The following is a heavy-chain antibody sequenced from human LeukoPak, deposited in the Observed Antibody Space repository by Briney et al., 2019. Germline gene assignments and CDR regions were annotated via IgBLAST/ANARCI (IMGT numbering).Heavy chain of an antibody. J-gene: IGHJ5*02. V-gene: IGHV4-59*01. CDR3: ARGYNGYLGWFDP. D-gene: IGHD2-8*01. CDR1: GGSISNYY. CDR2: ISSTGST. Sequence: SETLSLTCTVSGGSISNYYWIWIRQPPGKGLEWIGYISSTGSTDYNPSLKSRVAISVDTSKSQFSLKMSSVTAADTAVYYCARGYNGYLGWFDPWAREPWSPSPQ.